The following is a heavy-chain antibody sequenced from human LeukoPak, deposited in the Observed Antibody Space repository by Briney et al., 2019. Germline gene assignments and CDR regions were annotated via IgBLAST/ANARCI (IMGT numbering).Heavy chain of an antibody. D-gene: IGHD6-6*01. CDR3: ARLQGTAVRDP. CDR2: INPNSGGT. Sequence: ASVKVSCKASGYTFTGYYMHWVRQAPGQGLEWMGWINPNSGGTNYAQKFQGRVTMTRDTSITTAYMELTRLRSDDTAVYYCARLQGTAVRDPWGQGTLVTVSS. J-gene: IGHJ5*02. CDR1: GYTFTGYY. V-gene: IGHV1-2*02.